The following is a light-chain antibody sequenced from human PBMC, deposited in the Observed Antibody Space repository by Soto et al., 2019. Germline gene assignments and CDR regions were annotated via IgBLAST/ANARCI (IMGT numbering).Light chain of an antibody. V-gene: IGKV1D-13*01. Sequence: GDRVTITCRASQGISSALAWYQQKPGKAPKLLIYDASSLESGVPSRFSGSGSGTDFTLTISSLQPEDFATYYCQQFNNYRFTFGPGTKVDIK. J-gene: IGKJ3*01. CDR1: QGISSA. CDR3: QQFNNYRFT. CDR2: DAS.